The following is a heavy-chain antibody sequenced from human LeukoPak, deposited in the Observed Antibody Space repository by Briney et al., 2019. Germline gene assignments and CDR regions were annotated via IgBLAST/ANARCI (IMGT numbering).Heavy chain of an antibody. J-gene: IGHJ4*02. V-gene: IGHV3-23*01. Sequence: GGSLRLSCAASGFTFSSYAMSWVRQAPGKGLEWVSAISGSGGSTYYADSVKGRFTISRDNSKNTLYLQMNSLRAEDTAVYYRAKGSRLADYTGELFDYWGQGTLVTVSS. D-gene: IGHD3-10*01. CDR3: AKGSRLADYTGELFDY. CDR1: GFTFSSYA. CDR2: ISGSGGST.